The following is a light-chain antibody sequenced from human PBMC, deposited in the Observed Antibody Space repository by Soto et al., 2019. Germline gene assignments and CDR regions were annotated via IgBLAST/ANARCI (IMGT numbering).Light chain of an antibody. Sequence: QAVVTQPPSASGSPGQSVTISCTGTSSDVGGYNYVSWYQQHPGKAPKLMIYDVTKRPSGVPDRFSGSRSGNTASLTVAGLQADDEADYFCSSYAGSNNVVFGGGTKLTVL. CDR3: SSYAGSNNVV. V-gene: IGLV2-8*01. CDR2: DVT. CDR1: SSDVGGYNY. J-gene: IGLJ2*01.